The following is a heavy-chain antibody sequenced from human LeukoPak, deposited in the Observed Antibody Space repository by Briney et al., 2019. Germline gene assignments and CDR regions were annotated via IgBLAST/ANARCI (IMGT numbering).Heavy chain of an antibody. CDR3: ARPPGIAAAWFDP. CDR2: IYYSGNT. V-gene: IGHV4-39*01. Sequence: PSETLSLTCTVSGVSISSSNSYWGWIRQPPGKGLEWIGSIYYSGNTYYNASLKSQVSISIDTSKNQFSLRLTSVTAADTAVYYCARPPGIAAAWFDPWGQGTLVSVSS. J-gene: IGHJ5*02. CDR1: GVSISSSNSY. D-gene: IGHD6-13*01.